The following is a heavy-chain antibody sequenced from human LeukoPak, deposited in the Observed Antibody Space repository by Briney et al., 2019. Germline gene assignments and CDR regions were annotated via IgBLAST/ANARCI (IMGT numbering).Heavy chain of an antibody. Sequence: GGSLRLSCSASGFTFSSYAMHWVRQAPGKGLEYVSAISSNGGSTYYADSVKGRFTISRDNSKNTLYLQMSSLRAGDTAVYYCVKVGAYNWNDGPFDYWGQGTLVTVSS. CDR1: GFTFSSYA. J-gene: IGHJ4*02. CDR3: VKVGAYNWNDGPFDY. CDR2: ISSNGGST. V-gene: IGHV3-64D*09. D-gene: IGHD1-1*01.